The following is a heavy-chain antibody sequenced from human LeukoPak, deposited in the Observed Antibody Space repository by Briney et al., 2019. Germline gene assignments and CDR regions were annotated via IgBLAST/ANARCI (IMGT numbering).Heavy chain of an antibody. J-gene: IGHJ4*02. Sequence: GGSLNLSCAASGFTFYDSAIHWVRQAPGKGLEWLVRIKSKLFNSETAYVESVKGRFTIYKDDSKNMAFLAMNNLKTDDTALYYCFRYEETSGRFGDSWGQGALVTVSS. CDR3: FRYEETSGRFGDS. CDR1: GFTFYDSA. V-gene: IGHV3-73*01. CDR2: IKSKLFNSET. D-gene: IGHD3-16*01.